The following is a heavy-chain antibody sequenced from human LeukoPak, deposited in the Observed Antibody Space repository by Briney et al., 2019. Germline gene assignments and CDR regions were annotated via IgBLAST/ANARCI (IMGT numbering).Heavy chain of an antibody. J-gene: IGHJ3*02. CDR1: GGSFSGYY. V-gene: IGHV4-34*01. CDR3: ASGPIYCSGGSCYVDAFDI. D-gene: IGHD2-15*01. CDR2: INHSGST. Sequence: SETLSLTCAVYGGSFSGYYWSWIRQPPGKGLEWIGEINHSGSTNYNPSLKSRVTISVDTSKNQFSLELSSVTAADTAVYYCASGPIYCSGGSCYVDAFDIWGQGTMVTVSS.